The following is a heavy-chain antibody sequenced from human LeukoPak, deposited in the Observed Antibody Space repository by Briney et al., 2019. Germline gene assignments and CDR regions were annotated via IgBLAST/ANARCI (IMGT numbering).Heavy chain of an antibody. CDR2: ISAYNGNT. V-gene: IGHV1-18*01. J-gene: IGHJ6*02. Sequence: ASVKVSCKASGYTFTSYGISWVRQAPGQGLEWMGWISAYNGNTNYAQKLQGRVTMTTDTSTSTAYMELRSLRSDDTAVYYCASAVRGSSGSYYYYYGMDVWGQGTTVTVSS. D-gene: IGHD6-19*01. CDR3: ASAVRGSSGSYYYYYGMDV. CDR1: GYTFTSYG.